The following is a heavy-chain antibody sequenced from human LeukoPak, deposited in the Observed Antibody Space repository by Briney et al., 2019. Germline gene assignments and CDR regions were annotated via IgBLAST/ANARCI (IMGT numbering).Heavy chain of an antibody. CDR1: GGSISSYY. J-gene: IGHJ6*02. Sequence: SGTLSLTCTVSGGSISSYYWSWIRQPPGKGLEWCGNIYYSGSTNYNPSLKSRVTISVDASKNQFSLKLSSVTAADTAVYYCARDGGKKIVATTNPHYYYYYGMDVWGQGTTVTVSS. V-gene: IGHV4-59*01. D-gene: IGHD5-12*01. CDR3: ARDGGKKIVATTNPHYYYYYGMDV. CDR2: IYYSGST.